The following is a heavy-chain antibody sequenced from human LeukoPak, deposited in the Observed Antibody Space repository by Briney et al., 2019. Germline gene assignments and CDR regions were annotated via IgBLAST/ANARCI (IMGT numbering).Heavy chain of an antibody. CDR2: INHSGST. J-gene: IGHJ4*02. D-gene: IGHD3-22*01. V-gene: IGHV4-34*01. Sequence: SETLSLTCAVYGGSFSGYYWSWIRQPPGKGLEWIGEINHSGSTSYNPSLKSRVTISVDRSKNHFSLKLSSVTAADTAVYYCARGSDSSGYFLFDYWGQGTLVTVSS. CDR3: ARGSDSSGYFLFDY. CDR1: GGSFSGYY.